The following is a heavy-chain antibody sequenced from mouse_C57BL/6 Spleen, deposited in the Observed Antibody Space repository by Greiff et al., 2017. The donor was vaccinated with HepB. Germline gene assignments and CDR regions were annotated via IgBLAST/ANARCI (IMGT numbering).Heavy chain of an antibody. Sequence: EVKVVESGGGLVKPGGSLKLSCAASGFTFSDYGMHWVRQAPEKGLEWVAYISSGSSTIYYADTVKGRFTLSRDNAKNTLCLQMTSLRSEDTAMYYCETNMRRYYYAMDYWGQGTSVTVSS. V-gene: IGHV5-17*01. CDR2: ISSGSSTI. CDR3: ETNMRRYYYAMDY. D-gene: IGHD2-4*01. J-gene: IGHJ4*01. CDR1: GFTFSDYG.